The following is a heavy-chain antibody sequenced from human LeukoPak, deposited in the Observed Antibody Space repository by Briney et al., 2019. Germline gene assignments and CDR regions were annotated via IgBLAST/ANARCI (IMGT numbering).Heavy chain of an antibody. CDR3: AREIKQQLEH. D-gene: IGHD6-13*01. J-gene: IGHJ4*02. CDR2: ISYDGSNK. CDR1: GFTFSSYA. V-gene: IGHV3-30-3*01. Sequence: PGGSLRLSCAASGFTFSSYAMHWVRQAPGKGLEWVAVISYDGSNKYYADSVKGRFTISRDNSKNTLYLQMNSLRAEDTAVYYCAREIKQQLEHWGQGTLVTVSS.